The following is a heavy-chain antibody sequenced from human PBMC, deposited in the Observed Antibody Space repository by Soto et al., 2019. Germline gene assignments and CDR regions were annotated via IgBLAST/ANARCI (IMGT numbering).Heavy chain of an antibody. J-gene: IGHJ4*02. V-gene: IGHV4-59*08. Sequence: SETLSLTCTVSCGSISSYYWSWIRQPPGKGLEWIGYIYYSGSTNYNPSLKSRVTISVDTSKNQFSLKLSSVTAADTAVYYCARLLDYGDYVDYWGQGTLVTVSS. CDR1: CGSISSYY. D-gene: IGHD4-17*01. CDR2: IYYSGST. CDR3: ARLLDYGDYVDY.